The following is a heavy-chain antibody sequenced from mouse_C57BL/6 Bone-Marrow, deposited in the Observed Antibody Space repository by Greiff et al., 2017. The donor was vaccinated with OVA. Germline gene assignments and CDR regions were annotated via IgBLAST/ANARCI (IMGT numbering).Heavy chain of an antibody. CDR3: TTYRY. CDR1: GFHIKDDY. CDR2: IDPENGDT. V-gene: IGHV14-4*01. Sequence: EVQVVESGAELVRPGASVKLSCTASGFHIKDDYMHWVKERPEQGLEWIGWIDPENGDTEYASKFQGKATITADTSSKTVYLHLSSLTSEDTAVYYCTTYRYWGQGTTLTVSS. J-gene: IGHJ2*01.